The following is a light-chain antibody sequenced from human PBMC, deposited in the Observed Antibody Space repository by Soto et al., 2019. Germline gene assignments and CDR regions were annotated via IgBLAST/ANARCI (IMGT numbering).Light chain of an antibody. CDR1: QGIGTA. CDR2: ATS. V-gene: IGKV1-9*01. J-gene: IGKJ4*01. Sequence: DIQLTQSPSFLSASVGDRVAITCRASQGIGTALAWYQQKPGKPPKLLIFATSTLQSGVPSRFSGSGAGTDFTLTISNLQPEDFATFYCQQVNSFLFTFGGGTKVDIK. CDR3: QQVNSFLFT.